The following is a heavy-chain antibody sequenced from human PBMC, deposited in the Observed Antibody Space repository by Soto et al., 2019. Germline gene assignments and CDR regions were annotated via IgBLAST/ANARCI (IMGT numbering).Heavy chain of an antibody. Sequence: QVQLVQSGAEVKKPGASVKVSCKASGYTFTSYDINWVRQATGQGLEWMGWMNPNSGNTGYAQKFQGRVTMTRNTSISTAYMELSSLRSEDTAVYYCARGRAYSSSSRSYYYGMDVWGQGTKVTVSS. CDR2: MNPNSGNT. V-gene: IGHV1-8*01. D-gene: IGHD6-6*01. CDR3: ARGRAYSSSSRSYYYGMDV. CDR1: GYTFTSYD. J-gene: IGHJ6*02.